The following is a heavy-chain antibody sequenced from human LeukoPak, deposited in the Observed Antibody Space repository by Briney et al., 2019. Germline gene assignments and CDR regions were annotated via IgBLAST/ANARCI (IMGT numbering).Heavy chain of an antibody. Sequence: PSETLSLTCTVSGGSISSSSYYWGWIRQPPGKGLEWIGSIYYSGSTYYNPSLKSRVTISVDTSKNQFSLKLSSVTAADTAVYYCARGHRYFATCFDYWGQGTLVTVSS. J-gene: IGHJ4*02. CDR2: IYYSGST. CDR3: ARGHRYFATCFDY. D-gene: IGHD3-9*01. CDR1: GGSISSSSYY. V-gene: IGHV4-39*07.